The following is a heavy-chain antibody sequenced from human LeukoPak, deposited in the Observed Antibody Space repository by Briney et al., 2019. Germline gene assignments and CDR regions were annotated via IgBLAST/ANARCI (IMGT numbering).Heavy chain of an antibody. Sequence: PSETLSLTCTVSGVSISSSSYYWGWIRQPPGKGLEWIVSIYYSGSTYYNPSLKSRVTISVDTSKNQFSLKLSSVTAADTAVYYCATHNYDFWSPYDYWGEGTLVNVSS. CDR1: GVSISSSSYY. CDR2: IYYSGST. J-gene: IGHJ4*02. D-gene: IGHD3-3*01. CDR3: ATHNYDFWSPYDY. V-gene: IGHV4-39*01.